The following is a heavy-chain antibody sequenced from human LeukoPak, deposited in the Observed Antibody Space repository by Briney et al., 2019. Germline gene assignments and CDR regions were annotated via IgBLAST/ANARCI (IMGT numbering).Heavy chain of an antibody. CDR1: GYIFTGYY. J-gene: IGHJ4*02. V-gene: IGHV1-2*02. Sequence: ASVKVSCKASGYIFTGYYMHWVRQAPGQGLEWMGWINPNSGDTHYVQKFQGRVTMTWDTSISTAYMELSRLRSDDTAVYYCARDDGGSGSPPSEYWGLGTLVTVSS. CDR3: ARDDGGSGSPPSEY. CDR2: INPNSGDT. D-gene: IGHD3-10*01.